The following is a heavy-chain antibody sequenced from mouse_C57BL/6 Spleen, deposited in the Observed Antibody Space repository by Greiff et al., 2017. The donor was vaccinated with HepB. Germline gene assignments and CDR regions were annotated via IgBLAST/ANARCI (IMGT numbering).Heavy chain of an antibody. Sequence: EVKLQQSGPELVKPGASVKISCKASGYTFTDYYMNWVKQSHGKSLEWIGDINPNNGGTSYNQKFKGKATLTVDKSSSTAYMELRSLTSEDSAVYYCARVYDGLGYWGQGTTLTVSS. CDR1: GYTFTDYY. D-gene: IGHD2-3*01. CDR3: ARVYDGLGY. V-gene: IGHV1-26*01. J-gene: IGHJ2*01. CDR2: INPNNGGT.